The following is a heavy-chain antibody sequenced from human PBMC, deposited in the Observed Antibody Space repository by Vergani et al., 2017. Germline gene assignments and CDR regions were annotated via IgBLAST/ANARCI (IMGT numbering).Heavy chain of an antibody. D-gene: IGHD1/OR15-1a*01. Sequence: QVQLVASGGGLVRPGGSLRLSCAASGFIFSDYYMTWIRQTPGKGLEWLAHISDGGETKMYAESLKGRFTVSRDNTKNLLILQMKTLKVDDTATYYCGRKQATASLMDKQIDIWGQGTLVTVSS. CDR3: GRKQATASLMDKQIDI. J-gene: IGHJ5*02. V-gene: IGHV3-11*01. CDR1: GFIFSDYY. CDR2: ISDGGETK.